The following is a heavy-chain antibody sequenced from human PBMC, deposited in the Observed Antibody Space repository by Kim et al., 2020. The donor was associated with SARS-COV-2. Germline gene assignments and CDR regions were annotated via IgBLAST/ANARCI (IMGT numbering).Heavy chain of an antibody. CDR1: GYTLTELS. J-gene: IGHJ6*02. V-gene: IGHV1-24*01. CDR2: FDPEYGET. Sequence: ASVKVSCKVSGYTLTELSMHWVRQAPGKGLEWMGGFDPEYGETIYAQKFQGRVTMTEDTSTDTAYMELSSLRSEDTAVYYCATGQTIVVVPAAIRSYYYYYGMDVWGQGTTVTVSS. D-gene: IGHD2-2*01. CDR3: ATGQTIVVVPAAIRSYYYYYGMDV.